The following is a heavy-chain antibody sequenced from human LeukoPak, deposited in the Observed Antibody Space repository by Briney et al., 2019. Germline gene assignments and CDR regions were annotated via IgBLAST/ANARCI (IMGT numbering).Heavy chain of an antibody. V-gene: IGHV3-33*01. D-gene: IGHD3-10*01. CDR3: ARSYGSGIYYFDY. J-gene: IGHJ4*02. Sequence: GGSLRLSCAASGFTFSSYGIHWVSQAPGKGLEWVAVIWYDGSNKYYADSVKGRFTISRDNSKNTLYLQMNSLRAEDTAVYYCARSYGSGIYYFDYWGQGTLVTVSS. CDR2: IWYDGSNK. CDR1: GFTFSSYG.